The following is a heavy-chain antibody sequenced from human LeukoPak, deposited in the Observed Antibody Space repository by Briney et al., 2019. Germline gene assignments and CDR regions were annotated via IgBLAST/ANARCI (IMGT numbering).Heavy chain of an antibody. CDR3: ARSDGYCAGGSCSPDY. CDR2: ISYDGGHK. Sequence: GGSLRLSCAASGFTFNNFGVHWVRQAPGKGLEWVAVISYDGGHKYYADSVTGRFTISRDNSKNTVYLQMSSLSAEDTALYYCARSDGYCAGGSCSPDYWGQGTLVTVSS. J-gene: IGHJ4*02. V-gene: IGHV3-30*03. CDR1: GFTFNNFG. D-gene: IGHD2-8*02.